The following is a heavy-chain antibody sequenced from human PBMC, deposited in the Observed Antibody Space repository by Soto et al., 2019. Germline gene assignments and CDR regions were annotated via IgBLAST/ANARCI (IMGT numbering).Heavy chain of an antibody. CDR2: IYYSGSS. J-gene: IGHJ4*02. D-gene: IGHD2-2*01. Sequence: PSETLSLTCAVSGGSISGYYWSWIRQPPGKGLEWIAYIYYSGSSNSNPSLKSRVTISVDTSKSQFSLKLSSVTAADTAVYYCARHVVPAANYFEYWGQGTLVTVSS. V-gene: IGHV4-59*08. CDR1: GGSISGYY. CDR3: ARHVVPAANYFEY.